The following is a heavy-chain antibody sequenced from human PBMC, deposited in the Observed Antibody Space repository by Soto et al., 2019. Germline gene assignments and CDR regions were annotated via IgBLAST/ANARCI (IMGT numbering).Heavy chain of an antibody. J-gene: IGHJ6*02. CDR1: GFTFSSSA. CDR3: AAQGSRDYDIDV. D-gene: IGHD3-10*01. CDR2: IVVGTGNT. V-gene: IGHV1-58*01. Sequence: SVKVSCKASGFTFSSSALQWVRQARGQRLEWIGWIVVGTGNTNYAQKFQERVTITRDMSTSTAYMELNSLRSDDTAVYYCAAQGSRDYDIDVWGQGTTVTVSS.